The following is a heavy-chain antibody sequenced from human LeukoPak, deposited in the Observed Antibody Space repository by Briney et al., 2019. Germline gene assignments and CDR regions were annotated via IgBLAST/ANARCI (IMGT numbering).Heavy chain of an antibody. CDR3: ASRLIVAPRAGDAFDI. D-gene: IGHD5-12*01. CDR2: IYYSGST. J-gene: IGHJ3*02. Sequence: SETLSLTCTVSGGSISSYYCSWIRQPPGKGLEWIGYIYYSGSTNYNPSLKSRVTISVDTSKNQFSLKLSSATAADSAVYYCASRLIVAPRAGDAFDIWGQGTMVTVSS. V-gene: IGHV4-59*01. CDR1: GGSISSYY.